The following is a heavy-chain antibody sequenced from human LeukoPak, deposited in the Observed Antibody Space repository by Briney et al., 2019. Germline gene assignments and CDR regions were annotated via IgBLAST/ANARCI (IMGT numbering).Heavy chain of an antibody. CDR2: ISAYNGNT. Sequence: ASVKVSCKASGYTFTSYGISWVRQAPGQGLEWMGWISAYNGNTNYAQKLQGRVTMTTDTSTSTAYMELRSLGSDDTAVYYCAREVCSSTSCYYMDVWGKGTTVTVSS. V-gene: IGHV1-18*01. D-gene: IGHD2-2*01. J-gene: IGHJ6*03. CDR1: GYTFTSYG. CDR3: AREVCSSTSCYYMDV.